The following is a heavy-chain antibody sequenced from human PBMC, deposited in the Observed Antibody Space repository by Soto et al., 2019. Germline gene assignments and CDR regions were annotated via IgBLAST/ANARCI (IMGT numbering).Heavy chain of an antibody. CDR1: GGSISSGGYY. CDR2: IYYSGST. CDR3: ARGPIYVGDHGRDYANGGMDV. Sequence: PSETLSLTCTVSGGSISSGGYYWSWIRQHPGKGLEWIGYIYYSGSTYYNPSLKSRVTISVDTSKNQFSLKLSSVTAADTAVYYCARGPIYVGDHGRDYANGGMDVWGQGTTVTVSS. D-gene: IGHD2-2*01. J-gene: IGHJ6*02. V-gene: IGHV4-31*03.